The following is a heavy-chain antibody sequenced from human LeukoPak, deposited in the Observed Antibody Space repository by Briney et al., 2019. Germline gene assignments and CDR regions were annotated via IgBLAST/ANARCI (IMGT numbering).Heavy chain of an antibody. J-gene: IGHJ4*02. V-gene: IGHV1-2*02. CDR2: INPNSGGT. D-gene: IGHD6-19*01. CDR1: GYTFTSYG. Sequence: ASVKVSCKASGYTFTSYGISWVRQAPGQGLEWMGWINPNSGGTNYAQKFQGRVTMTRDTSISTAYMELSRLRSDDTAVYYCARDLEYSSGWYDLFYWGQGTLVTVSS. CDR3: ARDLEYSSGWYDLFY.